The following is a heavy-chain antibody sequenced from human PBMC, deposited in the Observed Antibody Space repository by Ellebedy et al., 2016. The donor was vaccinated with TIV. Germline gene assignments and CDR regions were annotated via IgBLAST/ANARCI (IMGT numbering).Heavy chain of an antibody. CDR2: ISSHGMTT. J-gene: IGHJ4*02. V-gene: IGHV3-30*03. CDR3: ARGQTTFEY. D-gene: IGHD4-11*01. CDR1: GFIFNSHG. Sequence: GESLKISCAASGFIFNSHGMHWVRQAPGKGLEWVAVISSHGMTTYYADSVKGRFTISRDNAKNSLYLQMNSLRAEDTAVYYCARGQTTFEYWGQGALVTVSS.